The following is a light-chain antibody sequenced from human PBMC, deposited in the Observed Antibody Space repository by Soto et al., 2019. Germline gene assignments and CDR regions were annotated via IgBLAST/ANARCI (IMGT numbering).Light chain of an antibody. V-gene: IGLV2-14*01. CDR1: SSDVGGYNY. CDR2: DVS. Sequence: QSVLTQPASVSGSPGQSITISCTGTSSDVGGYNYVSWYQQHPGKAPKLMIYDVSNRPSGVSNRFSGSKSGNTASLTISGLQAEDEADYYCSSYTSSSTLDIGGGTKLTVL. CDR3: SSYTSSSTLD. J-gene: IGLJ2*01.